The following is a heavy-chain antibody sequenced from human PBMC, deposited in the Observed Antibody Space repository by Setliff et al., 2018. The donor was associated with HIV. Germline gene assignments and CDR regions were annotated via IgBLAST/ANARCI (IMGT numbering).Heavy chain of an antibody. CDR2: ISAYNGNT. J-gene: IGHJ6*03. D-gene: IGHD6-19*01. CDR3: ARGLAVPGKSYYYYYYMDV. V-gene: IGHV1-18*01. CDR1: GYTFTNYG. Sequence: ASVKVSCKASGYTFTNYGISWVRQAPGQGLEWMGWISAYNGNTNYAQKLQDRVTMTTDTSTSTAYMELRSLRSDDTAVYYCARGLAVPGKSYYYYYYMDVWGKGTTVTVSS.